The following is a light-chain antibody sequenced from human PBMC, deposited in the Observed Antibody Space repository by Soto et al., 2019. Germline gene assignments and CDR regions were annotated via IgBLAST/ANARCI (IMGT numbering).Light chain of an antibody. J-gene: IGKJ1*01. Sequence: EIVLTQSPGTLSLSPGERATLSCRASQSVSSNYLAWYQRKPGQAPRLLIYGASNRATDIPNRFSGSGSGTDFTLTITRLEPEDFVVYYCQQYGSSPPTFSQGTKVEI. CDR2: GAS. CDR1: QSVSSNY. V-gene: IGKV3-20*01. CDR3: QQYGSSPPT.